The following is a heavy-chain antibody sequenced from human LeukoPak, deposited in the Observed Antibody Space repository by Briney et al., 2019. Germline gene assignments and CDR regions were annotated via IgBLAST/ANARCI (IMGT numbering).Heavy chain of an antibody. CDR1: GFTFSNYE. CDR3: ARESSSSSTGAFDI. CDR2: IGPAGDT. D-gene: IGHD6-13*01. V-gene: IGHV3-13*01. J-gene: IGHJ3*02. Sequence: GGSLRLSCAASGFTFSNYEIHWVRQTTGKGLEWVSAIGPAGDTYYPGSVKGRFTVSRENAKNSLYLQMNSLRAGDTAVYYCARESSSSSTGAFDIWGQGTMVTVSS.